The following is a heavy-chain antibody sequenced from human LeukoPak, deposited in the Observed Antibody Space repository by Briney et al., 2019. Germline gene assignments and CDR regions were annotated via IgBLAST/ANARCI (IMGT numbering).Heavy chain of an antibody. V-gene: IGHV3-23*01. J-gene: IGHJ5*02. Sequence: GGSLRLSCVASGFTFSSHGMNWVRQAPGKGLEWVSGIIPSGHTTHYADSVRGRFTISRDNSRNTVYLQMNSLKTEDTAVYYCTTSMMTFGGVIAHWGQGTLVTVSS. CDR2: IIPSGHTT. D-gene: IGHD3-16*01. CDR1: GFTFSSHG. CDR3: TTSMMTFGGVIAH.